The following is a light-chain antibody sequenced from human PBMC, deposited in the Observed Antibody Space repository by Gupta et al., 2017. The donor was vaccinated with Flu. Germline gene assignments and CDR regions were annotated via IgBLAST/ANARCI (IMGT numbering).Light chain of an antibody. CDR2: KDK. Sequence: SYELTQPSSVSVSPGQTAKNTCSGDVLAKKYVRWFQQKPGQAPVLVMYKDKERPSGIPERFSGSSSGTTVTLTISGAQVEDEADYYCCSATDKNLGVFGSGTKLIVL. J-gene: IGLJ1*01. CDR3: CSATDKNLGV. CDR1: VLAKKY. V-gene: IGLV3-27*01.